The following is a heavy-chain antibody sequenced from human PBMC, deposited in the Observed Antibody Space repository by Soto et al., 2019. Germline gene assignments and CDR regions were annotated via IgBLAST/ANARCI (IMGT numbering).Heavy chain of an antibody. CDR2: MNPNTGNT. Sequence: QVQLVQSGADMKKPGASVKVSCKASGYTFTHYDINWVRQATGQGLEWTGWMNPNTGNTGFTQKFQDRVTMTRNTSISTSYMELGSLRSEDTALYFCARGGGGPPFDFWGQGTPVTVSS. CDR3: ARGGGGPPFDF. CDR1: GYTFTHYD. J-gene: IGHJ4*02. V-gene: IGHV1-8*01. D-gene: IGHD3-16*01.